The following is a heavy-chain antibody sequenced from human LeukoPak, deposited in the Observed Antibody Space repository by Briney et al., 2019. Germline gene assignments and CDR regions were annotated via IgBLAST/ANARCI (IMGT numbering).Heavy chain of an antibody. CDR3: ARWVVPAATIGAEYYYYGMDV. V-gene: IGHV3-30-3*01. D-gene: IGHD2-2*01. CDR1: GFTFSSYA. Sequence: GGSLRLSCAASGFTFSSYATHWVRHAPPKRLEWVSVISYDVSNKYYADSVKGRFTISRDNSKNTLYLQMNSLRAEDTAVYYCARWVVPAATIGAEYYYYGMDVWGQGATVTV. J-gene: IGHJ6*01. CDR2: ISYDVSNK.